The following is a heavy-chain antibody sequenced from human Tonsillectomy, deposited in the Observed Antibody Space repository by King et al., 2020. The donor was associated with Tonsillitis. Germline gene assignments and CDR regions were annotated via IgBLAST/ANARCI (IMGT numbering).Heavy chain of an antibody. J-gene: IGHJ2*01. V-gene: IGHV5-51*03. CDR1: GYRFTSYW. CDR2: IYPGDSES. CDR3: ARQVAGDWYFDL. Sequence: QLVQSGAEVKKPGESLKISCKGSGYRFTSYWIGWVRQMPGKGLEWMGIIYPGDSESRYRPTFQGQVTIPADTSISTAYLQWSSLKASDTAMYYCARQVAGDWYFDLWGRGTLVTVSS. D-gene: IGHD6-19*01.